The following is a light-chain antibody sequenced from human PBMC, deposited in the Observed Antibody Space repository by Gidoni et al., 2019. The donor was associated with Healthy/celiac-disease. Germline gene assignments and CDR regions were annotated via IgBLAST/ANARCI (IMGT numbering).Light chain of an antibody. Sequence: EIVLTQSPGTLSFSPGERATLSCRASQSVSSSYLAWYQQNPGQAPGLLSYGASSRATGIPDRCSGSGSGTDFTLTISRLEPEDFAVYYCQQYGSSPPGITFGQXTRLEIK. CDR1: QSVSSSY. CDR3: QQYGSSPPGIT. V-gene: IGKV3-20*01. CDR2: GAS. J-gene: IGKJ5*01.